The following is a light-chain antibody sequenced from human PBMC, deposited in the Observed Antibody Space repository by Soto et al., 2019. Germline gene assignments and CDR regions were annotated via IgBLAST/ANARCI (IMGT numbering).Light chain of an antibody. CDR1: QNVRTF. Sequence: EVVLTQSPATLSLSPGERATLSCRASQNVRTFLDWYQQKPGQAPGLLIYGASNRATGIPDRLSGSGSGTEFTLTISRLEPEDSAVYYCQQYGSSGTFGQGTKVDIK. V-gene: IGKV3-20*01. CDR3: QQYGSSGT. CDR2: GAS. J-gene: IGKJ1*01.